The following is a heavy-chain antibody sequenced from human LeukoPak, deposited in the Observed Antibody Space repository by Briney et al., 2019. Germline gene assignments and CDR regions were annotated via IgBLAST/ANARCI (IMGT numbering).Heavy chain of an antibody. D-gene: IGHD4-17*01. V-gene: IGHV3-30-3*01. Sequence: GRSLRLSCAASGFTFSSYAMHWVRQAPGKGLEWVAVISYDGSNKYYADSVKGRFTISRDNSKNTLYLQMNSLRAEDTAVYYCARDRSHYGDYEYYFDYWGQGTLVTVSS. CDR2: ISYDGSNK. J-gene: IGHJ4*02. CDR3: ARDRSHYGDYEYYFDY. CDR1: GFTFSSYA.